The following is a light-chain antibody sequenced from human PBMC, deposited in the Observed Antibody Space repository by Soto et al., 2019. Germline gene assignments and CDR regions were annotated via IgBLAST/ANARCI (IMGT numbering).Light chain of an antibody. CDR3: QQSYSTPIT. J-gene: IGKJ5*01. CDR1: QSISVY. V-gene: IGKV1-39*01. CDR2: AES. Sequence: DIQMTQSPSSLSASVGDRVTITCRASQSISVYLNWYQQKPGNAPKVLIYAESNLQTGVPSRFSGSGSGTDFTLTINSLQPEDFATYSCQQSYSTPITFGQGTRLEIK.